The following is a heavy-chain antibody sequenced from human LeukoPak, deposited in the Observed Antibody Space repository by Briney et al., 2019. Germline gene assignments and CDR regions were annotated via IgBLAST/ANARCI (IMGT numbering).Heavy chain of an antibody. J-gene: IGHJ4*02. D-gene: IGHD2-15*01. CDR1: GGTFSTYV. Sequence: SGKVCCNASGGTFSTYVISRVRQSPGQRLEWMGGIIPIFGTANYAHKLQVRVTITADKSTSTAYMQLISLRSEDTAVYYCARAFVAATSRFDYWGQGTLVTVSS. CDR3: ARAFVAATSRFDY. CDR2: IIPIFGTA. V-gene: IGHV1-69*06.